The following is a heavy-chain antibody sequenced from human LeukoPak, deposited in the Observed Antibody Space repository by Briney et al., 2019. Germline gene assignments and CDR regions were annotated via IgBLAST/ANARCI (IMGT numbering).Heavy chain of an antibody. V-gene: IGHV3-7*01. CDR1: GFTFSSYW. Sequence: GGSLRLSCAASGFTFSSYWMSWVRQAPGKGLEWVANIKQGGSEKYYVDSVKGRFTISRDNAKNSLYLQMSSLRAEDTAVYYCAREYNYYDSSGYYYEYFDYWGQGTLVTVSS. D-gene: IGHD3-22*01. J-gene: IGHJ4*02. CDR3: AREYNYYDSSGYYYEYFDY. CDR2: IKQGGSEK.